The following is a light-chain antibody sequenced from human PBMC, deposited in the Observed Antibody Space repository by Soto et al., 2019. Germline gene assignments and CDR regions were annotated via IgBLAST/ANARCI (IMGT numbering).Light chain of an antibody. CDR1: SRDVGNYNF. J-gene: IGLJ2*01. CDR3: SSYTSGSVL. CDR2: DVS. Sequence: QSVLTQPASVSGSPGQSITVSFTGTSRDVGNYNFVSWYQQHPGKAPKVIIYDVSNRPSGVSDRFSASKSGNTASLTISSLQTEDEAVYFCSSYTSGSVLIGGGTKVTVL. V-gene: IGLV2-14*01.